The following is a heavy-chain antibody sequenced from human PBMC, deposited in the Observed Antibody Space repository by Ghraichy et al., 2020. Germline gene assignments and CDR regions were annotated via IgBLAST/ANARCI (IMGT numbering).Heavy chain of an antibody. Sequence: PTLVKPTQTLTLTCTFSGFSLSTSGMCVSWIRQPPGKALEWLARIDWDDDKYYSTSLKTRLTISKDTSKNQVVLTMTNMDPVDTATYYCARIDTVYYYYGMDVWGQGTTVTVSS. V-gene: IGHV2-70*11. CDR2: IDWDDDK. CDR3: ARIDTVYYYYGMDV. J-gene: IGHJ6*02. D-gene: IGHD4-17*01. CDR1: GFSLSTSGMC.